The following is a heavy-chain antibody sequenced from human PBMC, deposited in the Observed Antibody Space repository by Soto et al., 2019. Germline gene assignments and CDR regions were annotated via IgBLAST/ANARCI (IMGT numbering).Heavy chain of an antibody. CDR3: AKDPRRGWNLTPRGVDY. J-gene: IGHJ4*02. V-gene: IGHV3-23*01. CDR2: ISGSGGST. D-gene: IGHD2-21*02. CDR1: GFTFSSYA. Sequence: PGGSLRLSCAASGFTFSSYAMSWVRQAPGKGLEWVSAISGSGGSTYYADSVKGRFTISRDNSKNTLYLQMNSLRAEDTAVYYCAKDPRRGWNLTPRGVDYWGQGTLVTVSS.